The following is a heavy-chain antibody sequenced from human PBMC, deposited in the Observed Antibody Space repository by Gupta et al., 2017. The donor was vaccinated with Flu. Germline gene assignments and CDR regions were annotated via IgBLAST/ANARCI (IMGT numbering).Heavy chain of an antibody. V-gene: IGHV3-48*01. CDR1: GFSFSYYN. Sequence: EVQLVESGGGLVQPGGSLRLSCAASGFSFSYYNMNWVRRPPGKGLEWVSYISSTSSSMHYADSVKGRVTISRDNAKNSLYLQMNSLRAEDTAVYYCARERVPTSGMDVWGQGTTVTVSS. CDR2: ISSTSSSM. CDR3: ARERVPTSGMDV. J-gene: IGHJ6*02.